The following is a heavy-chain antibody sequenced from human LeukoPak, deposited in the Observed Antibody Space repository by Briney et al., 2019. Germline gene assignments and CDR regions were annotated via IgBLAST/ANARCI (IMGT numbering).Heavy chain of an antibody. V-gene: IGHV3-21*01. D-gene: IGHD6-13*01. J-gene: IGHJ4*02. CDR2: ISSSSSYI. CDR3: ARISSSWYSKGDY. Sequence: PGGSLRLSCAASGFTFSSYSMNWVRQAPGKGLEWVSSISSSSSYIYYADSVKGRFTISRDNAKNSLYLQMNSLRAEDTAVYYCARISSSWYSKGDYWGQGTLVTVSS. CDR1: GFTFSSYS.